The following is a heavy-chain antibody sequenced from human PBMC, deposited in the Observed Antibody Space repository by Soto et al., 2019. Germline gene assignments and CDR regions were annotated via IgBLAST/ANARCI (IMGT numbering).Heavy chain of an antibody. J-gene: IGHJ2*01. CDR3: ARELDYWYFDL. D-gene: IGHD1-1*01. Sequence: QVPLVQSGAEVKKPGASVKLSCKGSGYTFSYYNVHWVRQAPGQRLEWMGWIHADNGNAKYSQKFQGRVTITRDPSGNTAYMELSNLRSEDTAVYYCARELDYWYFDLWGRGTLVTVSS. CDR2: IHADNGNA. CDR1: GYTFSYYN. V-gene: IGHV1-3*01.